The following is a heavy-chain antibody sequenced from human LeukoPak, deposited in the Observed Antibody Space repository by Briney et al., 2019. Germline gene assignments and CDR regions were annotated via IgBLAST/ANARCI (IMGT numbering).Heavy chain of an antibody. Sequence: PSETLSLTCAVYGGSFSFYYWSWIRQPPGKGLEWTGEINHSGTTNYNPSLKSRVTISVDTSKNQFSLKLSSVTAADTAVYYCARIRGYSSSWFNYWGQGTLVTVSS. CDR1: GGSFSFYY. J-gene: IGHJ4*02. CDR3: ARIRGYSSSWFNY. CDR2: INHSGTT. V-gene: IGHV4-34*01. D-gene: IGHD6-13*01.